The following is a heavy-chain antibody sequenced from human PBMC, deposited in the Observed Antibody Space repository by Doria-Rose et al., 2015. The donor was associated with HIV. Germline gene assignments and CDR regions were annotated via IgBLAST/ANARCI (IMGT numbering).Heavy chain of an antibody. D-gene: IGHD3-10*01. CDR1: GFTFSSHR. Sequence: VQLVQSGGGLVRPGGSLRLSCATSGFTFSSHRINWVRQAPGKGLGWVSSISSTGAYINYADSVRGRFTISRGNARNSLYLQMDSLRAEDTAIYYCATGVTLDYWGQGTLVTVSS. CDR3: ATGVTLDY. J-gene: IGHJ4*02. V-gene: IGHV3-21*01. CDR2: ISSTGAYI.